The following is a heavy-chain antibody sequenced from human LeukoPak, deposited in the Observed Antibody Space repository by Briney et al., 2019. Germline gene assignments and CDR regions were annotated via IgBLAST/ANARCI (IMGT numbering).Heavy chain of an antibody. Sequence: QSGGSLRLSCAAPGFTVSSNYMSWVRQAPGKGLEWVSVIYSGGSTYYADSVKGRFTISRDNSKNTLYLQMNSLRAEDTAVYYCARDSPADGSSGWRNAFDIWGQGTMVTVSS. CDR2: IYSGGST. J-gene: IGHJ3*02. CDR3: ARDSPADGSSGWRNAFDI. D-gene: IGHD6-19*01. CDR1: GFTVSSNY. V-gene: IGHV3-66*01.